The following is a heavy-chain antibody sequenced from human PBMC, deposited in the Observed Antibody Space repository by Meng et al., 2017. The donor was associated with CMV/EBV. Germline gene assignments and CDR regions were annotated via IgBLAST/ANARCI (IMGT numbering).Heavy chain of an antibody. Sequence: FSNYDINWVRKATGQGLEWMGWMNPNSGNTGYAQKFQGRATMTRNTSISTAYMELSSLRSEDTAVYYCARGGSDYDFWSGYSYWFDPWGQGTLVTVSS. CDR1: FSNYD. D-gene: IGHD3-3*01. J-gene: IGHJ5*02. CDR3: ARGGSDYDFWSGYSYWFDP. V-gene: IGHV1-8*01. CDR2: MNPNSGNT.